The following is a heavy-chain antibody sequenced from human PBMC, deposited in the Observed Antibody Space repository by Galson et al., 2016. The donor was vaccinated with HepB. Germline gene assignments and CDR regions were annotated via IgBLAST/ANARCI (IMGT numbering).Heavy chain of an antibody. V-gene: IGHV3-23*01. D-gene: IGHD3-9*01. CDR2: LSNSGGST. CDR3: AKGGYFDWFDY. Sequence: SLRLSCAVSGFTFTTYAMSWVRQAPGKGLEWVSSLSNSGGSTYYADAVKGRFTITRDNSKNTLQLQMNSLRDEDTAVYYCAKGGYFDWFDYWGQGTLATVSS. CDR1: GFTFTTYA. J-gene: IGHJ4*02.